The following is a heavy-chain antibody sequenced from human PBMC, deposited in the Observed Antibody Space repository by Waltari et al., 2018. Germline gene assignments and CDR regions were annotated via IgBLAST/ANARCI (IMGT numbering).Heavy chain of an antibody. V-gene: IGHV1-69*06. J-gene: IGHJ6*02. D-gene: IGHD3-10*01. CDR3: ARGVRYYYYGMDV. CDR2: IIPIFGTA. Sequence: VHLVESGGGFVQPGGSLRLSCAASAFTFNIYTMSWVRQAPGKGLEWMGRIIPIFGTANYAQKFQGRVTITADKSTSTAYMELSSLRSEDTAVYYCARGVRYYYYGMDVWGQGTTVTVSS. CDR1: AFTFNIYT.